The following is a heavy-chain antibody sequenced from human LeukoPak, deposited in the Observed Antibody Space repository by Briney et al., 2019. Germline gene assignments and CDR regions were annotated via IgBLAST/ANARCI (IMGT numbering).Heavy chain of an antibody. CDR3: AKGTLDIVVVPAAPKVYYFDY. V-gene: IGHV3-23*01. CDR2: ISGSGGST. Sequence: PGGSLRLSCAASGFTFSSYAMSWVRQAPGKGLEWVSAISGSGGSTYYADSVKGRFTISRDNSENTLYLQMNSLRAEDTAVYYCAKGTLDIVVVPAAPKVYYFDYWGQGTPVTVSS. CDR1: GFTFSSYA. D-gene: IGHD2-2*01. J-gene: IGHJ4*02.